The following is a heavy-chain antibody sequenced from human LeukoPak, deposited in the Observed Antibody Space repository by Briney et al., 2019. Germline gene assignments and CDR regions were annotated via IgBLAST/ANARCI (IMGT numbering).Heavy chain of an antibody. CDR3: AKNAGRGTSGGPYYYYGMDV. CDR1: GFTFGSCS. CDR2: ISSSSSYI. J-gene: IGHJ6*02. D-gene: IGHD1-14*01. V-gene: IGHV3-21*01. Sequence: GGSLRLSCAASGFTFGSCSMNWVRQAPGKGLEWVSSISSSSSYIYYADSVKGRFTISRDNSKNTLYLQMNSLRAEDTAVYYCAKNAGRGTSGGPYYYYGMDVWGQGTTVTVSS.